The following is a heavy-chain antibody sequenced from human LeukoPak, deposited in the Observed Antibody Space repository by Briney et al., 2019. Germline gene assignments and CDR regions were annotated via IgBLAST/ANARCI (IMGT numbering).Heavy chain of an antibody. Sequence: ASVKVSCKASGYTFTGYYMHWVRQAPGQGLEWMGWISAYNGNTNYAQKLQGRVTMTTDTSTSTAYMELRSLRSDDTAVYYCARDRIRIPLGCGDYWGQGTLVTVSS. CDR3: ARDRIRIPLGCGDY. CDR1: GYTFTGYY. CDR2: ISAYNGNT. V-gene: IGHV1-18*04. J-gene: IGHJ4*02. D-gene: IGHD3-16*01.